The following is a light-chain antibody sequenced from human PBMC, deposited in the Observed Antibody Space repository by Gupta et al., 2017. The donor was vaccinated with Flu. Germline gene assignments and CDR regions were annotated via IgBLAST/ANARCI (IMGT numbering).Light chain of an antibody. CDR3: QQEDSCPYS. J-gene: IGKJ2*03. CDR2: AAS. V-gene: IGKV1-8*01. Sequence: AIRMTQSPSSFSASTGDRVTITCRASQGISSYLAWYQQKPGKVPKLLIYAASTMQSGVPSRFSGSGSGTDFTLTIICLQSEDFATYYCQQEDSCPYSFGQGTKLEIK. CDR1: QGISSY.